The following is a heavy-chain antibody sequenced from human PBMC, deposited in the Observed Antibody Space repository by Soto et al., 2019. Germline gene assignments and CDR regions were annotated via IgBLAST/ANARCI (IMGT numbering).Heavy chain of an antibody. D-gene: IGHD5-12*01. CDR3: AREGSSGYDH. Sequence: ASVKVSCKASGYTLTGYFMHWVRQARGQGLEWMGWINPNSGGTNYAQKFQGWVTMTRDTSISTAYMELSRLRSDDTAVYYCAREGSSGYDHWGQGTLVTVSS. CDR2: INPNSGGT. V-gene: IGHV1-2*04. CDR1: GYTLTGYF. J-gene: IGHJ4*02.